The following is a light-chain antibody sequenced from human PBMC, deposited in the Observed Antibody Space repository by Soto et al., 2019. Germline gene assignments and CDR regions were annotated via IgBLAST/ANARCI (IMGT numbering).Light chain of an antibody. Sequence: DIVMTQSPANLSVSPGERATLSCRASQSVSSNLAWYQQKPGQAPRLLIYGASIRATGIPARFSGSGSGPEFTLTISSLQSEDFAVYYCQQYNNWPPDFTFGPGTKVDIK. J-gene: IGKJ3*01. CDR1: QSVSSN. CDR2: GAS. CDR3: QQYNNWPPDFT. V-gene: IGKV3D-15*01.